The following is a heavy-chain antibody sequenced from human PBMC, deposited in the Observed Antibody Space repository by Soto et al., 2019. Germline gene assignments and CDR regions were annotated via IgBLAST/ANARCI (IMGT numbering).Heavy chain of an antibody. Sequence: GGSLRLSCAASGFTFSSYAMSWVRQAPGKGLEWVSAISGSGGSTYYADSVKGRFTISRDNSKNTLYLQMNSLRAEDTAVYYCVSSPRHIVVVTAIPNYFDYGGQGTLVTVSS. V-gene: IGHV3-23*01. CDR2: ISGSGGST. J-gene: IGHJ4*02. CDR3: VSSPRHIVVVTAIPNYFDY. CDR1: GFTFSSYA. D-gene: IGHD2-21*02.